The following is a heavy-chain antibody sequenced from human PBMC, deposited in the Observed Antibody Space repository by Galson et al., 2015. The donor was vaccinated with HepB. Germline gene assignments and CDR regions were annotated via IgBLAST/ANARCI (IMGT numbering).Heavy chain of an antibody. CDR1: GFTFSSYA. J-gene: IGHJ4*02. CDR2: ISYDGSNK. V-gene: IGHV3-30*04. Sequence: SLRLSCAASGFTFSSYAMHWVRQAPGKGLEWVAVISYDGSNKYYADSVKGRFTISRDNSKNTLYLQMNSLRAEDTAVYYCARTMGRSSGYYFDYWGQGTLVTVSS. D-gene: IGHD6-19*01. CDR3: ARTMGRSSGYYFDY.